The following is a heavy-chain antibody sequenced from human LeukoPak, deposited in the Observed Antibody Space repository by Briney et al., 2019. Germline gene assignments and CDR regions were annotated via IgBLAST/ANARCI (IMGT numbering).Heavy chain of an antibody. CDR2: ISGSGGST. J-gene: IGHJ4*02. CDR3: AKQLSSSWTGFDY. CDR1: GFTFSSYA. V-gene: IGHV3-23*01. D-gene: IGHD6-13*01. Sequence: GGSLRLSCEASGFTFSSYAMSWVRQAPGKGLERVSAISGSGGSTYYADSVKGRFTISRDNSKNTLYLQMNSLRAEDTAVHYCAKQLSSSWTGFDYWGQETLVTVST.